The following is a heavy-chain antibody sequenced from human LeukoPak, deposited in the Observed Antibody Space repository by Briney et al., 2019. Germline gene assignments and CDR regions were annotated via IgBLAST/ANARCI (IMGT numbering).Heavy chain of an antibody. CDR2: TSYDGKTI. Sequence: GGSLRLSCAASGFIFSNFAMHWVRQAPGKGPEWVAVTSYDGKTIYHADSVKGRFTISRDNSENTLYLQMSSLRPEDTAVYYCTKGHSSGWYYFDYWGQGTLVSVSS. J-gene: IGHJ4*02. CDR3: TKGHSSGWYYFDY. CDR1: GFIFSNFA. D-gene: IGHD6-19*01. V-gene: IGHV3-30*04.